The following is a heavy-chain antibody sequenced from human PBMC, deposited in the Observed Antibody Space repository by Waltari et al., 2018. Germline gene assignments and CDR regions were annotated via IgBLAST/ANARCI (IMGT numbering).Heavy chain of an antibody. D-gene: IGHD5-12*01. V-gene: IGHV4-34*01. J-gene: IGHJ5*02. CDR1: GGSFSGYY. CDR2: INHSGST. Sequence: QVQLQQWGAGLLKPSETLSLTCAVYGGSFSGYYWSWIRQPPGKGLEWIGEINHSGSTNSNPSLKSRVTISVDTSKNQFSLKLSSVTAADTAVYYCARGLRWLQQNRFDPWGQGTLVTVSS. CDR3: ARGLRWLQQNRFDP.